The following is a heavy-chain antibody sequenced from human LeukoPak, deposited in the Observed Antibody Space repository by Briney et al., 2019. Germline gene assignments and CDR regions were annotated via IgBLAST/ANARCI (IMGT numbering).Heavy chain of an antibody. CDR2: IYYSGST. CDR3: ARHSMSAGSDWFDP. J-gene: IGHJ5*02. CDR1: GDTISSYY. D-gene: IGHD6-25*01. V-gene: IGHV4-59*08. Sequence: PSETLSLTCTVSGDTISSYYWSWIRQPPGKGLEWIGYIYYSGSTNYNPSLKSRVTISVDTSKNQFSLKLSSVTAADTAVYYCARHSMSAGSDWFDPWGQGTLVTVSS.